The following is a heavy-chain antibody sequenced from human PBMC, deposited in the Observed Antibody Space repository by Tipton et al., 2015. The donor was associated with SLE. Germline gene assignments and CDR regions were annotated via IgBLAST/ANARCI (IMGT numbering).Heavy chain of an antibody. Sequence: TLSLTCTVSGGSISSHYWSWIRQPPGKGLEWIGYIYYSGSTNYNPSLKSRVTISVDTTKNQFSLKLSSVTAADTAVYYCARDPGNLFDAFDIWGQGTMVTVSS. J-gene: IGHJ3*02. CDR1: GGSISSHY. CDR3: ARDPGNLFDAFDI. CDR2: IYYSGST. V-gene: IGHV4-59*11. D-gene: IGHD1-7*01.